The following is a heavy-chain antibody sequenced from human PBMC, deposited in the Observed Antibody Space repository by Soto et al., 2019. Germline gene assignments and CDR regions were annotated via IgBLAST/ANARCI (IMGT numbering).Heavy chain of an antibody. CDR3: ARRWSGSRQGFDP. J-gene: IGHJ5*02. CDR1: GRFFSSGDYY. V-gene: IGHV4-31*11. CDR2: IYYSGRT. Sequence: SAALSLSWAVYGRFFSSGDYYWSWIRRHPGKGLEWIGYIYYSGRTYYNPSLKSRVTTSVDTSKNQFSLKLSSVTAADTAVYYCARRWSGSRQGFDPWGQGTLVTVSS. D-gene: IGHD3-3*01.